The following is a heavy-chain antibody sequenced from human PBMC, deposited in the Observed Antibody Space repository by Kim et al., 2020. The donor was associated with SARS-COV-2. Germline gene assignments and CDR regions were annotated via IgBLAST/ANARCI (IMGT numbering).Heavy chain of an antibody. CDR1: GFTFSSYA. V-gene: IGHV3-23*01. Sequence: GGSLRLSCAASGFTFSSYAMSWVRQAPGKGLEWVSAISGSGGSTYYADSVKGRFTISRDNSKNTLYLQMNSLRAEDTAVYYCAKGVRQWLTTANLYWGQGTLVTVSS. CDR2: ISGSGGST. J-gene: IGHJ4*02. CDR3: AKGVRQWLTTANLY. D-gene: IGHD6-19*01.